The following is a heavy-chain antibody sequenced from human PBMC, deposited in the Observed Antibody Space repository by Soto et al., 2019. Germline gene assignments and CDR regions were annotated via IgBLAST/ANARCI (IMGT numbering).Heavy chain of an antibody. CDR3: ARGEPRGGRVLRFLEWLLYGMDV. V-gene: IGHV1-69*06. CDR1: GGTFSSYA. CDR2: IIPIFGTA. J-gene: IGHJ6*02. D-gene: IGHD3-3*01. Sequence: SVKVSCKASGGTFSSYAISWVRQAPGQGLEWMGGIIPIFGTANYAQKFQGGVTITADKSTSTAYMELSSLRSEDTAVYYCARGEPRGGRVLRFLEWLLYGMDVWGQGTTVTVSS.